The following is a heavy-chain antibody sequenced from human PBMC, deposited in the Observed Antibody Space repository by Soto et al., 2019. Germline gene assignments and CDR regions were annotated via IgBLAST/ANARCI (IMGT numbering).Heavy chain of an antibody. V-gene: IGHV3-30*04. D-gene: IGHD3-16*01. CDR3: ARGGRWLQGNDY. J-gene: IGHJ4*02. Sequence: GALRLSCAASGFTFSSYAMHWVRQAPGKGLEWVAVIWHDGSNKYYADSVKGRFTISRDNSKNTLFLQMNSLRPDDTAVYYCARGGRWLQGNDYWGQGSLVTVSS. CDR2: IWHDGSNK. CDR1: GFTFSSYA.